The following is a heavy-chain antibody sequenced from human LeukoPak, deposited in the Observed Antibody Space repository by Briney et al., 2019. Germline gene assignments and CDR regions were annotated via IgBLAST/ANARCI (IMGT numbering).Heavy chain of an antibody. Sequence: GGSLRLSCAASGFTFSSYWMSWLRQAPGKGLEWVANIKQDGSEKYYVDSVKGRFTISRDNAKNSLYLQMNSLRAEDTAVYYCARNRDWNYGGGSVDYWGQGTLVTVSS. V-gene: IGHV3-7*01. CDR3: ARNRDWNYGGGSVDY. CDR2: IKQDGSEK. D-gene: IGHD1-7*01. CDR1: GFTFSSYW. J-gene: IGHJ4*02.